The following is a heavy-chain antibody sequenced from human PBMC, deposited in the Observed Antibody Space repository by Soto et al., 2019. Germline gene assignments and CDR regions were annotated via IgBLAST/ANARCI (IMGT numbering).Heavy chain of an antibody. J-gene: IGHJ4*02. V-gene: IGHV4-34*01. CDR1: GGSFSGYY. CDR3: ARYNWNYFDY. D-gene: IGHD1-20*01. CDR2: INHSGST. Sequence: ASETLSLTCAVYGGSFSGYYWSWIRQPPGKGLEWIGEINHSGSTNYNPSLKSRVTISVDTSKNQFSLKLSSVTAADTAVYYCARYNWNYFDYWGQGTLVTVSS.